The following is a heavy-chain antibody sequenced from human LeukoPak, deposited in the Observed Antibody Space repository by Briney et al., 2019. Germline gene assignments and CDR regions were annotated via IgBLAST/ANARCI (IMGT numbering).Heavy chain of an antibody. CDR2: ISSSSSYI. CDR1: GFTFSSYS. Sequence: GASLRLSCAASGFTFSSYSMNWVRQAPGKGLEWVSSISSSSSYIYYADSVKGRFTISRDNAKNSLYLQMNSLRAEDTAVYYCARDPGYCSGGSCRPTGSDYWGQGTLVTVSS. CDR3: ARDPGYCSGGSCRPTGSDY. V-gene: IGHV3-21*01. J-gene: IGHJ4*02. D-gene: IGHD2-15*01.